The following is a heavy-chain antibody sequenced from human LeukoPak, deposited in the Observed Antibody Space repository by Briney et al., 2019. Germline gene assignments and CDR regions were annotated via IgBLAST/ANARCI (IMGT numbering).Heavy chain of an antibody. Sequence: PGGSLRLSCAASGFTFTSYAMSWVRQAPGRGLEWVSSISGSGGSTYYADPVKGRFTISRDNSKNTLYLQMNSLRAEDTAVYYCATFLAVIAARDSLYFQHWGQGTLVSVSS. CDR3: ATFLAVIAARDSLYFQH. CDR2: ISGSGGST. D-gene: IGHD6-6*01. V-gene: IGHV3-23*01. J-gene: IGHJ1*01. CDR1: GFTFTSYA.